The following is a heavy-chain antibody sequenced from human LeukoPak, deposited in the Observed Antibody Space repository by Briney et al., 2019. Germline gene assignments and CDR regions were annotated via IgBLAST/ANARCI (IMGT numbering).Heavy chain of an antibody. Sequence: GGSLRLSCAASGFTFSSYAMSWVRQAPGKGLEWVSAISGSGGSTYYADSVKGRFTISRDNSKNTLYLQMNSLSAEDTAVYYCAKGTLSRSGVIDWFDAWGQGTLVTVSS. CDR2: ISGSGGST. J-gene: IGHJ5*02. V-gene: IGHV3-23*01. D-gene: IGHD3-3*01. CDR3: AKGTLSRSGVIDWFDA. CDR1: GFTFSSYA.